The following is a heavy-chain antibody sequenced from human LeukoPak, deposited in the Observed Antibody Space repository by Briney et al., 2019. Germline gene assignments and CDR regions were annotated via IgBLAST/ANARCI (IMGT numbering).Heavy chain of an antibody. V-gene: IGHV1-18*01. CDR2: ISAYNGNT. CDR3: ARDNPPNIVVVPAAIYGMDV. J-gene: IGHJ6*02. D-gene: IGHD2-2*01. CDR1: GYTFTSYG. Sequence: ASVKVSCKASGYTFTSYGISWVRQAPGQGLEWMGWISAYNGNTNYAQKLQGRVTVTTDTSTSTAYMELRSLRSDDTAVYYCARDNPPNIVVVPAAIYGMDVWGQGTTVTVSS.